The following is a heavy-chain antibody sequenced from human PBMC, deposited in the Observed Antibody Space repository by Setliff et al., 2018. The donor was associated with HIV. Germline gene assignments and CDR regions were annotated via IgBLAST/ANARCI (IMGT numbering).Heavy chain of an antibody. D-gene: IGHD5-12*01. V-gene: IGHV3-11*05. CDR3: ARVNSGGYNYKSFFDY. J-gene: IGHJ4*02. CDR1: GFIFSDYY. CDR2: ISSSSTYT. Sequence: GGSLRLSCAASGFIFSDYYMSWIRQAPGKGLEWVSYISSSSTYTNYLDSVKGRFTISRDNAKNSLYLQMNSLRAEDTAVYYCARVNSGGYNYKSFFDYWGQGTLVTVSS.